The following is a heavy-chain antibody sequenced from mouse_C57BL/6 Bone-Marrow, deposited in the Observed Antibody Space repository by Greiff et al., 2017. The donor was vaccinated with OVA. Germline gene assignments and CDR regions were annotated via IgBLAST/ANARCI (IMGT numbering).Heavy chain of an antibody. D-gene: IGHD6-2*01. Sequence: VQLQESGAELVKPGASVKMSCKASGYTFTSYWITWVKQRPGQGLEWIGDIYPGSGSTNYNEKFKSKATLTVDTSSSTAYMQLSSLTSEDSAVYYCARSLYAMDYWGQGTSVTVSS. CDR1: GYTFTSYW. V-gene: IGHV1-55*01. CDR2: IYPGSGST. J-gene: IGHJ4*01. CDR3: ARSLYAMDY.